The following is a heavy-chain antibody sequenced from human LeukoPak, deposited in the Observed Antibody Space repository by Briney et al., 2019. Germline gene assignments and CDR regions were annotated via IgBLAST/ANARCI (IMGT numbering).Heavy chain of an antibody. D-gene: IGHD3-3*01. J-gene: IGHJ4*02. Sequence: ASVKVSCKASGYTFTAYYIHWVRQAPGQGLEWMGWIDPKSGRTRYAQKFQGRVTMTRDTSISTADMELNRLTSDDTAVYFCARDTESAFKYWGQGTLVTVSS. CDR3: ARDTESAFKY. CDR1: GYTFTAYY. V-gene: IGHV1-2*02. CDR2: IDPKSGRT.